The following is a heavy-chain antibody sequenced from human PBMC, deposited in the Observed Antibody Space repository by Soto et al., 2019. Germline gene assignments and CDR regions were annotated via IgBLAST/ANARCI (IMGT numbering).Heavy chain of an antibody. CDR2: IYYGGNT. CDR3: ARVRREYDTSGPVDY. CDR1: GGPISSYY. D-gene: IGHD3-9*01. Sequence: SETLSLTCTVSGGPISSYYWSWIRQPPGKGLEWIGYIYYGGNTYYNPSLQSRVTMSVDRSRNQFSLKLNSVTAADTAVYFCARVRREYDTSGPVDYWGQGTLVTVSS. J-gene: IGHJ4*02. V-gene: IGHV4-59*04.